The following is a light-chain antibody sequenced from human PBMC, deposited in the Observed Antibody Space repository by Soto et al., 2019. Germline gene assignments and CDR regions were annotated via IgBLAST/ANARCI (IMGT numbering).Light chain of an antibody. J-gene: IGLJ2*01. CDR3: FLSYSGARKV. V-gene: IGLV7-46*01. Sequence: QAVVTQEPSLTVSPGETVTLTCGSSTGDVTSDHFPYWFQQRPGQAPRTLIHDTSKRHSRTPARFSGSLLGGKDALTLSGAQPEDEAEYYCFLSYSGARKVFGGGTKLTVL. CDR2: DTS. CDR1: TGDVTSDHF.